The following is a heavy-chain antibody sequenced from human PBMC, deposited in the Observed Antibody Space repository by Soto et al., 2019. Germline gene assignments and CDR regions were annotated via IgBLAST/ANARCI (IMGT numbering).Heavy chain of an antibody. J-gene: IGHJ4*02. CDR3: ARDSIAAALHL. CDR1: GGSFSGYY. CDR2: INHSGST. V-gene: IGHV4-34*01. Sequence: TSETLSLTCAVYGGSFSGYYWSWIRQPPGKGLEWIGEINHSGSTNYNPSLKSRVTISVDTSKNQFSLKLSSVTAADTAVYYCARDSIAAALHLWGQGTLVTVSS. D-gene: IGHD6-13*01.